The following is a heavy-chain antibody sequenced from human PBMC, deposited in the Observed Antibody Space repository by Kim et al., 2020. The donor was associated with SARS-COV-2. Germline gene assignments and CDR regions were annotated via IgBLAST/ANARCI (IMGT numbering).Heavy chain of an antibody. CDR3: ARVGYSYGKNWFDP. J-gene: IGHJ5*02. Sequence: ADSVKGRFTISRDNAKNSLYLQMNSLRAEDTAVYYCARVGYSYGKNWFDPWGQGTLVTVSS. D-gene: IGHD5-18*01. V-gene: IGHV3-48*03.